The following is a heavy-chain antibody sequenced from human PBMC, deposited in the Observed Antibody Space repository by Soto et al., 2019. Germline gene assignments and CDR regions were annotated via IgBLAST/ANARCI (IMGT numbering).Heavy chain of an antibody. CDR3: AHRDYSSGWYDY. J-gene: IGHJ4*02. CDR2: IFWDDDK. Sequence: QITLKESGPTLVKPTQTLTLTCTFSGFSLTTSGVGVGWIRQPPGKALEWLTLIFWDDDKRYSPSLKSRVTITKDTSKNQGVLTMTNMDPVDTATYYCAHRDYSSGWYDYWGQGTLVTVSS. D-gene: IGHD6-19*01. V-gene: IGHV2-5*02. CDR1: GFSLTTSGVG.